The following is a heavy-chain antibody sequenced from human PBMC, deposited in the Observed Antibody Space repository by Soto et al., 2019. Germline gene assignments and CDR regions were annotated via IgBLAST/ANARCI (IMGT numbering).Heavy chain of an antibody. D-gene: IGHD3-3*01. CDR1: GGSISSGDYY. V-gene: IGHV4-30-4*01. CDR2: IYYSGST. J-gene: IGHJ4*02. CDR3: ARVRDNFWSGYFIDY. Sequence: PSETLSLTCTVSGGSISSGDYYWGWIRQPPGKGLEWIGYIYYSGSTYYNPSLKSRVTISVDTSKNQFSLKLSSVTAADTAVYYCARVRDNFWSGYFIDYWGQGTLVTVSS.